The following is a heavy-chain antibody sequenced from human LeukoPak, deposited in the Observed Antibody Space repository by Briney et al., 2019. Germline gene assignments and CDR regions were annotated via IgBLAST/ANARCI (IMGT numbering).Heavy chain of an antibody. J-gene: IGHJ4*02. V-gene: IGHV3-53*01. CDR2: IYSGGST. CDR1: GFTVSSNY. CDR3: AKDGDSGGYYVLYYFNY. D-gene: IGHD3-22*01. Sequence: PGGSLRLSCAASGFTVSSNYMSWVRQAPGKGLEWVSVIYSGGSTYYADSVKGRFTISRDNSKNTLYLQMNSLRAEDTAVYYCAKDGDSGGYYVLYYFNYWGQGTLITVSS.